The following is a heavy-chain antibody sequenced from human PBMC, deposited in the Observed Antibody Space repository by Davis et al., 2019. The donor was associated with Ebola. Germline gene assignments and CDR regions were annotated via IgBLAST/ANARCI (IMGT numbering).Heavy chain of an antibody. Sequence: GESLKISCAASEFTFSGYAMSWVRQAPGKGLEWVSVIYSGGSTYYADSVKGRFTISRDNSKNTLYLQMNSLRAEDTAVYYCARSQGWNLFLDAFDIWGQGTMVTVSS. CDR2: IYSGGST. D-gene: IGHD1-1*01. CDR1: EFTFSGYA. J-gene: IGHJ3*02. V-gene: IGHV3-66*01. CDR3: ARSQGWNLFLDAFDI.